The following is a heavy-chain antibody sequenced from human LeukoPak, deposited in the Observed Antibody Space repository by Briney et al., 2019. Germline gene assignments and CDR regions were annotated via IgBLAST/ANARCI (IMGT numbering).Heavy chain of an antibody. V-gene: IGHV3-23*01. CDR1: GFTFSSYA. J-gene: IGHJ6*03. CDR3: AKGRAVTTFPYYMDV. Sequence: SGGSLRLSCAASGFTFSSYAMSWVRQAPGKGLEWVSGISGSDGSTNYADSVKGRFTISRENSKNTLYLQMNSLRAEDTAVYYCAKGRAVTTFPYYMDVWGKGTTVTVSS. D-gene: IGHD4-17*01. CDR2: ISGSDGST.